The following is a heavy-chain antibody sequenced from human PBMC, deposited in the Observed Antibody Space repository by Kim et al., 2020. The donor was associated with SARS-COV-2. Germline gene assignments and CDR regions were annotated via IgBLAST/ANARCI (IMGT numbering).Heavy chain of an antibody. CDR2: IYSGGST. Sequence: GGSLRLSCAASGLTVSSNYMSWVRQGPGKGLEWVSVIYSGGSTYYADSVKGRVTISRDNSKNTLYLQMNSLRAEDTAVYYCARDRDVLGMDVWGQGTTVTVSS. D-gene: IGHD2-8*01. CDR1: GLTVSSNY. V-gene: IGHV3-53*01. J-gene: IGHJ6*02. CDR3: ARDRDVLGMDV.